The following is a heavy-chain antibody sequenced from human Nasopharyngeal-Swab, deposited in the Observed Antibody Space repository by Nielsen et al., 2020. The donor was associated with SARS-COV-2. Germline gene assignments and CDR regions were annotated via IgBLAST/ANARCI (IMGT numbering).Heavy chain of an antibody. D-gene: IGHD3-22*01. V-gene: IGHV3-30-3*01. J-gene: IGHJ4*02. CDR3: ASPPLDSSGYYYDFHY. CDR1: GFTFSSSA. Sequence: GESLKISCAASGFTFSSSAMHWVRQAPGKGLEWVAVISYDGSNKYFADSVKGRSTISRDNSKNTLYLQMNSLRAEDTAVYYCASPPLDSSGYYYDFHYWGRGTLVTVSS. CDR2: ISYDGSNK.